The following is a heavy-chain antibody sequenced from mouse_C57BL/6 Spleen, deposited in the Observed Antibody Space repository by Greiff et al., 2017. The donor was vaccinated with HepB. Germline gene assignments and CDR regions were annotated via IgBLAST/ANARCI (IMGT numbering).Heavy chain of an antibody. J-gene: IGHJ2*01. D-gene: IGHD1-1*01. CDR2: IYPGSGST. Sequence: QVQLQQPGAELVKPGASVKMSCKASGYTFTSYWITWVKQRPGQGLEWIGDIYPGSGSTNYNEKFKSKATLTVDTSSSTAYMQLSSLTSEDSAVYYCAREGTTVVATQSFWGQGTTLTVSS. CDR1: GYTFTSYW. V-gene: IGHV1-55*01. CDR3: AREGTTVVATQSF.